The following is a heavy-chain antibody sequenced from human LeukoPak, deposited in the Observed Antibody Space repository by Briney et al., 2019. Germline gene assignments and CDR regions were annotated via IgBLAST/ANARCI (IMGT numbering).Heavy chain of an antibody. CDR1: GDSISGYY. J-gene: IGHJ4*02. CDR2: MYYSGPT. Sequence: SETLSLNCSVSGDSISGYYWSWIRQPPGKGLEWMGFMYYSGPTYYTPSLRSRLTMSVDTSKNLFSLRLSSVTAADTAVYYCARHLKEKYCTGGSCGSDSWGQGTLVTVSS. D-gene: IGHD2-15*01. V-gene: IGHV4-59*08. CDR3: ARHLKEKYCTGGSCGSDS.